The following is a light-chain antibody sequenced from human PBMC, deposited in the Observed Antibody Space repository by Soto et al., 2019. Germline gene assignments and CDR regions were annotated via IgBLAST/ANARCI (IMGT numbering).Light chain of an antibody. CDR1: SSDVGGYNH. V-gene: IGLV2-14*03. CDR2: DVT. CDR3: NSYTSTNTLV. J-gene: IGLJ2*01. Sequence: QSVLTQPASVSGSPGQSITISCTGTSSDVGGYNHVSWYQQHPGKAPKLMIYDVTDRPSGVSNRFSGSKSGNTASLAISELQAEDEADYYCNSYTSTNTLVFGGGTKLTVL.